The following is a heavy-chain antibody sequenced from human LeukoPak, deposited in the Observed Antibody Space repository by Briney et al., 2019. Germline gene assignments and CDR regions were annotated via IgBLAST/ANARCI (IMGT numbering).Heavy chain of an antibody. CDR3: ARDAGSLDWGTAHFAY. CDR1: GFTFSTHG. D-gene: IGHD3-16*01. CDR2: IWYDGSQK. V-gene: IGHV3-33*01. Sequence: GRSLRLSCAASGFTFSTHGFHWVRQAPGKGLEWVAVIWYDGSQKYYRDSVKGRFTISRDDSKNTLFLQMNSLRVEDTAVYYCARDAGSLDWGTAHFAYWGRGSLVTVPS. J-gene: IGHJ4*02.